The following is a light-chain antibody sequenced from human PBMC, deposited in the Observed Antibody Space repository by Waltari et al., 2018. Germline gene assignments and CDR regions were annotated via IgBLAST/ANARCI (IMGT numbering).Light chain of an antibody. Sequence: AIRMTQSPSSFAASTGDRVTITCRASQGISSYLAWYQQKPGKAPELLIYATSSLQSGVPSRFSGSGSGTDFTLTISCLQPEDFATYYCQQYYSYPLTFGQGTKV. CDR1: QGISSY. V-gene: IGKV1-8*01. J-gene: IGKJ1*01. CDR2: ATS. CDR3: QQYYSYPLT.